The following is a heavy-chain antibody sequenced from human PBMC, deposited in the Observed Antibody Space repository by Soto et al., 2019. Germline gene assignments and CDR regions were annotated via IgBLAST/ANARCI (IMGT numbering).Heavy chain of an antibody. CDR2: IYYSGST. V-gene: IGHV4-61*01. CDR3: ARELSRSWYFVHWFDL. D-gene: IGHD6-13*01. CDR1: VSSGSYY. Sequence: SETLSLTCVVSSGSYYWSWIRQPPGKGREWIGYIYYSGSTNYNPSLKSRVTISVDTSKNQFSLKLSSVTAADTAVYYCARELSRSWYFVHWFDLWGQGTQVTVSS. J-gene: IGHJ5*02.